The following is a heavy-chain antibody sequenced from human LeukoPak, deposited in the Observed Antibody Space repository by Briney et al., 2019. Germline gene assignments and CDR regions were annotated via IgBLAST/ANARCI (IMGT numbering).Heavy chain of an antibody. CDR3: ARREVFRYYYYMDV. CDR1: GFTFSTYW. V-gene: IGHV3-7*01. Sequence: GSLRLYCAASGFTFSTYWMSWVRQAPGKGLEWVANIKQDGSEKYYVDSVKGRFTISRDNAKNSLYLQMNSLRAEDTAVYYCARREVFRYYYYMDVWGKGTTVTVSS. J-gene: IGHJ6*03. CDR2: IKQDGSEK. D-gene: IGHD3-10*02.